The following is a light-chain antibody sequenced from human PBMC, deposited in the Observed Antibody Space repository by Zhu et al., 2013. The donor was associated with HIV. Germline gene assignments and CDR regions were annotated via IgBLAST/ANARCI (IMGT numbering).Light chain of an antibody. CDR2: GAS. V-gene: IGKV1-12*01. Sequence: DIQMTQSPSYVSASIGDTVTITCRASEDIGSWVAWYQQKPGRAPKLLIFGASYLESGVPSRFSGSGSVKDFSLTITGLQSEDFAAYFCQQANNFPVTFGGGTTVDVK. CDR3: QQANNFPVT. CDR1: EDIGSW. J-gene: IGKJ4*01.